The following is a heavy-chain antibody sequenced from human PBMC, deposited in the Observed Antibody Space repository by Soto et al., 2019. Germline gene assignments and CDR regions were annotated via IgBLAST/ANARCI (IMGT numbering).Heavy chain of an antibody. Sequence: PSETLSLTCTVSGGSISSYYWSWIRQSPGKGLEWIGCIYYSGNTNYNPSLKSRVTISVNTSKNQFSLRLTSVTAADTAVYYCASAAVTHERYHYGMDVWGQGTMVTVSS. CDR2: IYYSGNT. CDR1: GGSISSYY. V-gene: IGHV4-59*01. D-gene: IGHD4-17*01. J-gene: IGHJ6*02. CDR3: ASAAVTHERYHYGMDV.